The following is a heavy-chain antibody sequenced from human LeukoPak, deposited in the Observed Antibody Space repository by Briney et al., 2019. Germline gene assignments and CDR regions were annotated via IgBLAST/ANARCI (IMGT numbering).Heavy chain of an antibody. CDR1: GFTFKTYW. V-gene: IGHV3-7*01. CDR3: GTRAY. J-gene: IGHJ4*02. CDR2: INQDGSEK. Sequence: GGSLRLSCAASGFTFKTYWMIWVRRPPGKGLEWVANINQDGSEKYYVDSVKGRFTVSRDNAKNSLYLQLNSLRAKDTAVYYCGTRAYWGQGTLVTVSS.